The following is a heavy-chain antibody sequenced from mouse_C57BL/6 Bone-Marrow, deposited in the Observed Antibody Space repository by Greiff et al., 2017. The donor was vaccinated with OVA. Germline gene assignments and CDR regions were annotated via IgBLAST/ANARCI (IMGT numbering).Heavy chain of an antibody. V-gene: IGHV14-3*02. D-gene: IGHD4-1*02. Sequence: VQLQQSGAELVKPGASVKLSCTASGFNIKDTYMHWVKQRPEQGLEWIGRIDPANGNTKYDPKFQGKATITADTSSNTAYLQLSSLTSEDTAVYYCVNWDWYFDVWGAGTTVTVPS. CDR2: IDPANGNT. CDR1: GFNIKDTY. CDR3: VNWDWYFDV. J-gene: IGHJ1*01.